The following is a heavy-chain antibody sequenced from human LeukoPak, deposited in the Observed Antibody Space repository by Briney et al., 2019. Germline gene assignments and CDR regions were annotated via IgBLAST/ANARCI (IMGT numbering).Heavy chain of an antibody. V-gene: IGHV3-53*01. CDR2: IYSGGST. CDR3: ASSVRGATEYYFDY. D-gene: IGHD1-26*01. Sequence: GGSLRLSCAASGFTVSSNYMSWVRQAPGKGLEWVSVIYSGGSTYYADSVKGRFTISRDNSKNTLYLQMNGLRAEDTAVYYCASSVRGATEYYFDYWGQGTLVTVSS. J-gene: IGHJ4*02. CDR1: GFTVSSNY.